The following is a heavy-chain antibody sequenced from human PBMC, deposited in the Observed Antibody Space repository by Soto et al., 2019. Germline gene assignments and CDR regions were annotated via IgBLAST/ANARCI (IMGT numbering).Heavy chain of an antibody. CDR1: GFTFSSYA. J-gene: IGHJ3*02. V-gene: IGHV3-30-3*01. Sequence: QVQLVESGGGVVQPGRSLRLSCAASGFTFSSYAMHWVRQAPGKGLEWVAVISYDGSNKYYADSVKGRFTISRDNSKNTLYLQMNSLRAEDTAVYYCARAQPAPEWELRRAFDIWGQGTMVTVSS. CDR2: ISYDGSNK. CDR3: ARAQPAPEWELRRAFDI. D-gene: IGHD1-26*01.